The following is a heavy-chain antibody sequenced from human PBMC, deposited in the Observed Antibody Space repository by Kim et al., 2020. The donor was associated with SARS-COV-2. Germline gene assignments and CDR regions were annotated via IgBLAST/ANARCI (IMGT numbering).Heavy chain of an antibody. CDR1: VVTVSSNY. V-gene: IGHV3-53*01. CDR2: IYSGGST. Sequence: GGSLRLSCAASVVTVSSNYMSWVRQAPGKGLEWVSVIYSGGSTYYADSVKGRFTISRDNSKNTLYLQMNSLRAEDTAVYYCARDLDYYGMDVWGQGTTVTVSS. J-gene: IGHJ6*02. CDR3: ARDLDYYGMDV.